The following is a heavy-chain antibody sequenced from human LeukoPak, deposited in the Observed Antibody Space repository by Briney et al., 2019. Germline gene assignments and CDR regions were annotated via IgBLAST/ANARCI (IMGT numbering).Heavy chain of an antibody. J-gene: IGHJ4*02. CDR3: AKIRGYSYGRNFDY. CDR2: IRYDGSNK. CDR1: GFTFGSYS. D-gene: IGHD5-18*01. Sequence: PGGSLRLSCAASGFTFGSYSMHWVRQAPGKGLEWVAFIRYDGSNKYYADSVKGRFTISRDNSKNTLYLQMNSLRAEDTAVYYCAKIRGYSYGRNFDYWGQGTLVTVSS. V-gene: IGHV3-30*02.